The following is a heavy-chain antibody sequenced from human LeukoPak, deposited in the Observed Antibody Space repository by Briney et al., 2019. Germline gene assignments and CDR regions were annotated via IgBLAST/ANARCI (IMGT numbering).Heavy chain of an antibody. J-gene: IGHJ4*02. V-gene: IGHV4-31*02. D-gene: IGHD3-22*01. CDR2: IYYSGST. CDR3: ARLPTYYYDSSGYQIDY. CDR1: GFAFSSYA. Sequence: LRLSCAASGFAFSSYAMSWIRQHPGKGLEWIGYIYYSGSTYYNPSLKSRVTISVDTSKNQFSLKLSSVTAADTAVYYCARLPTYYYDSSGYQIDYWGQGTLVTVSS.